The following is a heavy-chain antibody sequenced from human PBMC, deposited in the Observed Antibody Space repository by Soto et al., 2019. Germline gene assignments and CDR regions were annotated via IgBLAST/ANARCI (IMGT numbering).Heavy chain of an antibody. CDR3: AREIAAAVTDY. J-gene: IGHJ4*02. D-gene: IGHD6-13*01. CDR1: GFTFISYS. Sequence: PGGSLRLSCAASGFTFISYSMNWVRQAPGKGLEWVSSISSGSSYIYYADSVKGRFTISRDNAKNSLYLQMNSLRAEDTAVYYCAREIAAAVTDYWGQGTLVTVSS. CDR2: ISSGSSYI. V-gene: IGHV3-21*01.